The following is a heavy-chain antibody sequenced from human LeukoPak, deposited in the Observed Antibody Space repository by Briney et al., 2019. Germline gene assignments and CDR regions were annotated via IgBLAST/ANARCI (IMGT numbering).Heavy chain of an antibody. V-gene: IGHV4-39*01. Sequence: SETLSLTCTVSGDSISSSNCYWGWIRQPPGKGLEWIGSIYFSGGTYYNASLKSRVTISVDTSKNHFSLKLSSVTAADTAVYYCARHRYYYRSGSYYGAPYYMDVWGKGTTVTISS. D-gene: IGHD3-10*01. CDR1: GDSISSSNCY. CDR3: ARHRYYYRSGSYYGAPYYMDV. J-gene: IGHJ6*03. CDR2: IYFSGGT.